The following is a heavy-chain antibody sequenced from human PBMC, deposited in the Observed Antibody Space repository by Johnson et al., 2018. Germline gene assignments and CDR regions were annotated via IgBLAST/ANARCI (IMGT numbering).Heavy chain of an antibody. CDR1: GFTFSSYA. J-gene: IGHJ6*03. D-gene: IGHD2-15*01. CDR3: ASGGGYYYYMDV. V-gene: IGHV3-30-3*01. Sequence: VQPGRSQRLSCAASGFTFSSYAMHWVRQAPGKGLEWVAVISYDGSNKYYADSVKGRFTISRDNSKNTLYLQMNSLRAEDTAVYYCASGGGYYYYMDVWGKGT. CDR2: ISYDGSNK.